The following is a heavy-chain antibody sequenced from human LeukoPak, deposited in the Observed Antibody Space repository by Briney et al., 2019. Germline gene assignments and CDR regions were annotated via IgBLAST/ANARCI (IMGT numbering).Heavy chain of an antibody. D-gene: IGHD6-13*01. CDR2: IYSGGST. J-gene: IGHJ6*02. V-gene: IGHV3-66*01. CDR1: GFTVSSNY. CDR3: ARDLAVVAAAGIDPETYYYYGMDV. Sequence: GGSLRLSCAASGFTVSSNYMSWVRQAPGKGLEWVSVIYSGGSTYYADSVKGRFTISRDNSKNMLYLQMNSLRAEDTAVYYCARDLAVVAAAGIDPETYYYYGMDVWGQGTTVTVSS.